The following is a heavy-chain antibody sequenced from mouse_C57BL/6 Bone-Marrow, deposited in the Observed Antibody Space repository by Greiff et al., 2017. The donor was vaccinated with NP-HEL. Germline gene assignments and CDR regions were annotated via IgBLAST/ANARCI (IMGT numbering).Heavy chain of an antibody. Sequence: VQLQQSGAELVRPGASVTLSCKASGYTFTDYEMHWVKQTPVHGLEWIGAIDPETGGTAYNQKFKGKAILTADKSTSTAYMALRSLTSEDSAVYYCTLFPWFAYWGQGTLVTVSA. CDR3: TLFPWFAY. CDR2: IDPETGGT. V-gene: IGHV1-15*01. J-gene: IGHJ3*01. CDR1: GYTFTDYE.